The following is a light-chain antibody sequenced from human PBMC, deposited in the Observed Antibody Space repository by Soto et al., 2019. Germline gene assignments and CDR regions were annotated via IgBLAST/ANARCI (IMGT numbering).Light chain of an antibody. V-gene: IGLV1-51*01. CDR2: DNN. Sequence: QSALTQPPSVSAAPGQRVTISCFGSNSNTGNNYVSWYQQVPGTAPKLLIYDNNKRPPGIPDRFSGSKSATSATLGITGLQTGDEADYYCGAAGVFGGGTKLTVL. CDR1: NSNTGNNY. CDR3: GAAGV. J-gene: IGLJ3*02.